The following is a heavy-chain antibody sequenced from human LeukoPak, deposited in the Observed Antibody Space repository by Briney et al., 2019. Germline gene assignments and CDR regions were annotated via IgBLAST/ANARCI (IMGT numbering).Heavy chain of an antibody. CDR1: EFTDSSNY. V-gene: IGHV3-53*01. CDR2: MYSGGST. Sequence: PGGSLRLSCAASEFTDSSNYMSWVRQAPGKGLEWVSVMYSGGSTYYADSVKGRFTISRDNSKNTLYLQMNSLRAEDTAVYYCARDSSGWFGDPDAFDIWGQGTMVTVSS. CDR3: ARDSSGWFGDPDAFDI. D-gene: IGHD6-19*01. J-gene: IGHJ3*02.